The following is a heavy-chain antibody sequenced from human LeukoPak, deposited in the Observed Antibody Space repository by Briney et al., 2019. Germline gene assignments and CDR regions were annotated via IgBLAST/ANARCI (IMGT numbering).Heavy chain of an antibody. V-gene: IGHV3-66*01. CDR1: GFTFSSYG. J-gene: IGHJ4*02. CDR2: IYSGGST. D-gene: IGHD5-18*01. Sequence: GGSLRLSCAASGFTFSSYGMSWVRQAPGKGLEWVSVIYSGGSTYYADSVKGRFTISRDNSKNTLYLQMNSLRAEDTAVYYCARGLDTAMVTIEYYFDYWGQGTLVTVSS. CDR3: ARGLDTAMVTIEYYFDY.